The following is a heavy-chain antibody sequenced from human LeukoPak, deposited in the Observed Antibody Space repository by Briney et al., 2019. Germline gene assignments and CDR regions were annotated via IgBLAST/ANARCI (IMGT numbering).Heavy chain of an antibody. CDR1: GFTSDDYA. Sequence: PGGSLRLSCAASGFTSDDYAMHWVRQAPGKGLEWVSLISGDGGSTYYADSVKGRFTISRDNSKNSLYLQMNSLRTEDTALYYCAKGLYYDILTGYFLYYYYGMDVWGQGTTVTVSS. J-gene: IGHJ6*02. CDR3: AKGLYYDILTGYFLYYYYGMDV. D-gene: IGHD3-9*01. V-gene: IGHV3-43*02. CDR2: ISGDGGST.